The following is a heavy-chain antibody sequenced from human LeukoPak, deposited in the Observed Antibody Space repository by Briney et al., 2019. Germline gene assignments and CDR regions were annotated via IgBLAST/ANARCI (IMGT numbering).Heavy chain of an antibody. CDR1: GFTVSSNY. V-gene: IGHV3-66*01. D-gene: IGHD5-18*01. Sequence: GGSLRLSCAASGFTVSSNYMSWVRQAPGKGLEWVSVIYSGGSTYYADSVKGRFTISRDNSKNTLYLQMNSLRAEDTAVYYCARAGRGYSYGAGLSYYYGMDVWGQGTTVTVSS. J-gene: IGHJ6*02. CDR3: ARAGRGYSYGAGLSYYYGMDV. CDR2: IYSGGST.